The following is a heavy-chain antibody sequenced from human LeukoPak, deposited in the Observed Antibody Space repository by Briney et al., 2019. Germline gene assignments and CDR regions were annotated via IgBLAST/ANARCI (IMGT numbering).Heavy chain of an antibody. Sequence: GGSLRLSCSASGFTFSSYAMHWVRQAPGKGLEYVSAISSNGGSTYYADSVKGRFTISRDNSKNTLYLQMSSLRAVDTAVYYCVKGGYGDLYYFDYWGQGTLVTVSS. D-gene: IGHD4-17*01. CDR1: GFTFSSYA. V-gene: IGHV3-64D*06. CDR3: VKGGYGDLYYFDY. J-gene: IGHJ4*02. CDR2: ISSNGGST.